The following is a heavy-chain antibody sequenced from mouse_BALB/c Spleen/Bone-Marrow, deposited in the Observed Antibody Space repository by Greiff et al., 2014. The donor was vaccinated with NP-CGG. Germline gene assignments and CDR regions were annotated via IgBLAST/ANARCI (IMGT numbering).Heavy chain of an antibody. CDR3: ARGYYGSSLVY. D-gene: IGHD1-1*01. Sequence: QVQLQQSGAELAKPGASVKMSCKASSYTFTSYWMHWVKQRPGQGLEWIGYINPSTGYTEYNQKFKDKATLTADKSSSTAYMQLSSLTSEDSAVYYCARGYYGSSLVYWGQGTLVTVSA. CDR2: INPSTGYT. J-gene: IGHJ3*01. V-gene: IGHV1-7*01. CDR1: SYTFTSYW.